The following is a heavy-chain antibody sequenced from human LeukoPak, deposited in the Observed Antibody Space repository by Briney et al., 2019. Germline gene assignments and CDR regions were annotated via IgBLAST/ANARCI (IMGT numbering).Heavy chain of an antibody. J-gene: IGHJ4*02. CDR3: ARDFCGGDCYSPVYFDY. Sequence: ASVKVSCKASGYTFTSYYMHWVRQAPGQGLEWMGIINPSGGSTSYAQKFQGRVTMTRDMSTSTVYMELSSLSSEDTAVYYCARDFCGGDCYSPVYFDYWGQGTLVTVSS. D-gene: IGHD2-21*02. CDR2: INPSGGST. CDR1: GYTFTSYY. V-gene: IGHV1-46*01.